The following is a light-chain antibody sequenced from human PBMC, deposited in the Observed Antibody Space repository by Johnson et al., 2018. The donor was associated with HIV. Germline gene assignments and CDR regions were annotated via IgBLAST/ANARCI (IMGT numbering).Light chain of an antibody. CDR1: SSNIGSNT. Sequence: QAVLTQPPSASGTPGQRVTISCSGGSSNIGSNTVNWYQQLPGTAPKLLVYSSNQRPSGVPDRFSCSKSGTSASLAISGLQSEDEAEYTCAAWDDSLNGYVFGTGTRVTVL. J-gene: IGLJ1*01. CDR3: AAWDDSLNGYV. V-gene: IGLV1-44*01. CDR2: SSN.